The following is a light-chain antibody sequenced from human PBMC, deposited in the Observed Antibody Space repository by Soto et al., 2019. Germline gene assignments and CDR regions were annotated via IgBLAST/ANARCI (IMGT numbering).Light chain of an antibody. Sequence: IVLTQSPVTLSFSPCEIATLSCRASQIVSSSYLAWYQQKPGQAPRLLIYDASNRATGIPARFSGSGSGTDFTLTISSLEPEDFAVYYCQQRSNWITFGQGTRLEIK. CDR2: DAS. CDR1: QIVSSSY. CDR3: QQRSNWIT. V-gene: IGKV3D-20*02. J-gene: IGKJ5*01.